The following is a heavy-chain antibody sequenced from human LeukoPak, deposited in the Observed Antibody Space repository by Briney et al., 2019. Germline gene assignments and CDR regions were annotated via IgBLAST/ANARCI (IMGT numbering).Heavy chain of an antibody. J-gene: IGHJ4*02. D-gene: IGHD3-22*01. CDR2: IIPIFGTA. CDR1: GGTLSSYA. V-gene: IGHV1-69*05. Sequence: SVKVSCKASGGTLSSYAISWVGQAPGQGLEWMGGIIPIFGTANYAQKFQGRVTITTDESTSTAYMELSSLRSEDTAVYYCAREGSSGYYHFDYWGQGTLVTVSS. CDR3: AREGSSGYYHFDY.